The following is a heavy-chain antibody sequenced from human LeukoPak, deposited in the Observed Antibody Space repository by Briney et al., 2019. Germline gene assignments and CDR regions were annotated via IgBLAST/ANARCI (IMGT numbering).Heavy chain of an antibody. V-gene: IGHV4-34*01. D-gene: IGHD6-19*01. CDR3: ARGSGSGWLRPRFDY. Sequence: SETLSLTCAVSGGSFSGYYWSWIRQPPGKGLEWIGEINHSGSTNYNPSLKRRVTISVDTSKNQFSLKLSSVTAADKAVYYCARGSGSGWLRPRFDYWGQGTLVTVSS. CDR1: GGSFSGYY. CDR2: INHSGST. J-gene: IGHJ4*02.